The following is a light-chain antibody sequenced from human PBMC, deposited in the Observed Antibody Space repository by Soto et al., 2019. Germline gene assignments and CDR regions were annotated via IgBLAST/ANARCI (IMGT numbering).Light chain of an antibody. V-gene: IGLV2-23*01. Sequence: QAVLTQPASVSGSPGQSITISCTGNNSDVGSYNLVSWYQQHPGKAPKLMIYEGSKRPSGVSNRFSGSKSGSTASLTISGLQAEDEADYYCCSYAGSSTYVFGTGTKLTVL. CDR1: NSDVGSYNL. J-gene: IGLJ1*01. CDR2: EGS. CDR3: CSYAGSSTYV.